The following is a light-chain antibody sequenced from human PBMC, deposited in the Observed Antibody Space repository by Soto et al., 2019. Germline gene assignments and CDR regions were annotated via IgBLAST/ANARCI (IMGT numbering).Light chain of an antibody. J-gene: IGKJ5*01. CDR3: QQYGTSLYI. CDR2: DAS. Sequence: IVMTQFPATLSVSPGDRATLSCRSSQPVNNNLAWYQHKPGQAPRLLIYDASNRATGIPARFSGSGSGTDFTLTISSLEPEDFAVYYCQQYGTSLYIFGQGTGLEIK. V-gene: IGKV3-11*01. CDR1: QPVNNN.